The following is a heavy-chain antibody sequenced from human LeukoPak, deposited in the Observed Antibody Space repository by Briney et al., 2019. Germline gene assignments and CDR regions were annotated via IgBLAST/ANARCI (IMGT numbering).Heavy chain of an antibody. Sequence: ASVKVSCKASGGTFSSNAISWVRQAPGQGLEWMGGIIPIFGTANYAQKFQGRVTITADESTSTAYMELSSLRSEDTAVYYCARGPVVDYGDYFDYWGQGTLVTVSS. CDR1: GGTFSSNA. CDR3: ARGPVVDYGDYFDY. V-gene: IGHV1-69*13. CDR2: IIPIFGTA. D-gene: IGHD4-17*01. J-gene: IGHJ4*02.